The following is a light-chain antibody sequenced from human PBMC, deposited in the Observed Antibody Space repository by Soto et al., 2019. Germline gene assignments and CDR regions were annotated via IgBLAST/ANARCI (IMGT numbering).Light chain of an antibody. V-gene: IGKV3-11*01. J-gene: IGKJ4*01. CDR1: QSVSSY. CDR2: DAS. CDR3: QQRSNWPT. Sequence: IVLTQSPATLSLSPRERATLSCRASQSVSSYLAWYQQKPGQAPRLLMYDASNRATGIPARFSGSGSGTDFTLTISSLEPEDFAVYYCQQRSNWPTFGGGTKVDIK.